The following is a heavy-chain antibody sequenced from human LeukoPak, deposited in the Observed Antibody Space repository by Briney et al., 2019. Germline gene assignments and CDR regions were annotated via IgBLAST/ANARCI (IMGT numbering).Heavy chain of an antibody. CDR3: ARRAGQQLAYYYYGMDV. D-gene: IGHD6-13*01. CDR1: GGSISSYY. Sequence: SETLSLTCTVSGGSISSYYWSWIRQPPGKGLEWFGYIYYSGSTNYNPSLKSRVTISVDTSKNQFSLKLSSVTAADTAVYYCARRAGQQLAYYYYGMDVWGQGTTVTVS. V-gene: IGHV4-59*08. CDR2: IYYSGST. J-gene: IGHJ6*02.